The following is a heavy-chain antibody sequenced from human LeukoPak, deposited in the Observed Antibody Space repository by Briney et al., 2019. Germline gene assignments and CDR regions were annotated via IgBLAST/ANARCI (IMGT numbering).Heavy chain of an antibody. Sequence: GGSLRLSCTASGFTFSNYAMTWVRQAPGKGLEWVSAISGSGGNTYYADSVKGRFTISRDNSKNTLYLQMNSLRAEDTAVYYCARDRVDTAMDIPYYFDYWGQGTLVTVSS. CDR1: GFTFSNYA. V-gene: IGHV3-23*01. D-gene: IGHD5-18*01. CDR2: ISGSGGNT. J-gene: IGHJ4*02. CDR3: ARDRVDTAMDIPYYFDY.